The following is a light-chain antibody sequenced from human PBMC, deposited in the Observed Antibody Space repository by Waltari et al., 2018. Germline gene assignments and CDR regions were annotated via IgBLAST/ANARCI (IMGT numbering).Light chain of an antibody. CDR1: RTVLYSSNNKNY. V-gene: IGKV4-1*01. J-gene: IGKJ1*01. Sequence: DIVMTQSPDSLAVSLGESATIHCKSSRTVLYSSNNKNYLGWYQQKAGQAPKLLISWASARQSGAPERFSGSESGTDFALTISSLQAEDAAVYYCQQYYNIPWTFGQGTKVEVK. CDR3: QQYYNIPWT. CDR2: WAS.